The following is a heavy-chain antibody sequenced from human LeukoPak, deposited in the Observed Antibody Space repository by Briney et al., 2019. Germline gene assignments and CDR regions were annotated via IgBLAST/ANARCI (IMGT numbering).Heavy chain of an antibody. J-gene: IGHJ3*02. V-gene: IGHV4-34*01. CDR1: GGSFSGYY. CDR2: INHSGST. CDR3: ARASIGFAFDI. Sequence: SETLSLTCAVYGGSFSGYYWSWIRQPPGKGLEWIGEINHSGSTNYNASLKSRVTISVDTSKNQFSLKLSSVAAADTAVYYCARASIGFAFDIWGQGTMVTVSS. D-gene: IGHD3-22*01.